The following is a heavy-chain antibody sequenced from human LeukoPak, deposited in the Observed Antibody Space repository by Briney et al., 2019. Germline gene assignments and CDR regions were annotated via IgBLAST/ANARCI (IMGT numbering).Heavy chain of an antibody. Sequence: PSETLSLTCTVSGGSISSSTYHWGWIRQPPRKGLEWIGSIYYSGSTYYNPSLKSRVTISVDTSKNQFSLKLSSVTAADTAVYYCARGYDILTYFDYWGQGTLVTVSS. J-gene: IGHJ4*02. CDR2: IYYSGST. CDR1: GGSISSSTYH. V-gene: IGHV4-39*07. D-gene: IGHD3-9*01. CDR3: ARGYDILTYFDY.